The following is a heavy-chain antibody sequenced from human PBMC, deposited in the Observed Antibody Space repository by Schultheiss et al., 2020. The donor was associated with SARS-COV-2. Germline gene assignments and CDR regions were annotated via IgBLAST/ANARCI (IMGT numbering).Heavy chain of an antibody. J-gene: IGHJ3*02. D-gene: IGHD5-12*01. CDR2: ITASGEST. Sequence: GGSLRLSCEASGFTFSDHDMAWIRQAPGRGLEWVSGITASGESTHYADSVKGRFTISRDNSKNTLYLQMNSLRAEDTAVYYCARDGWIVATICTFDIWGQGTMVTVSS. V-gene: IGHV3-23*01. CDR3: ARDGWIVATICTFDI. CDR1: GFTFSDHD.